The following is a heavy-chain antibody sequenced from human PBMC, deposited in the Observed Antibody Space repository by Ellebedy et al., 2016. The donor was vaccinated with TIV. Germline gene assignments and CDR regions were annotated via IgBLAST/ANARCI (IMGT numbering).Heavy chain of an antibody. J-gene: IGHJ4*02. CDR1: GASISSGGYY. Sequence: MPSETLSLTCTVSGASISSGGYYWSWIRQHPQKGLEWFGHIYYSGSTYYNPSLKSRVSISVDTSKNQFSLRLRSVTTADTALYYCARALYYYESRGYYFDYWGQGALVTVSS. CDR3: ARALYYYESRGYYFDY. D-gene: IGHD3-22*01. CDR2: IYYSGST. V-gene: IGHV4-31*03.